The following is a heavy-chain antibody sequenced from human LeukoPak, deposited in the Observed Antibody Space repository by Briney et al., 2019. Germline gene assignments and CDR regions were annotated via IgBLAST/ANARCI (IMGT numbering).Heavy chain of an antibody. CDR3: ARHPPRDSSGNDAFDI. J-gene: IGHJ3*02. Sequence: PSETLSLTCTVSGGSISSYYWSWIRQPLGKGLEWIGYIYYSGSTNYNPSLKSRVTISVDTSKNQFSLNLSSVTAADTAVYYCARHPPRDSSGNDAFDIWGQGTMVTVSS. D-gene: IGHD3-22*01. CDR1: GGSISSYY. V-gene: IGHV4-59*08. CDR2: IYYSGST.